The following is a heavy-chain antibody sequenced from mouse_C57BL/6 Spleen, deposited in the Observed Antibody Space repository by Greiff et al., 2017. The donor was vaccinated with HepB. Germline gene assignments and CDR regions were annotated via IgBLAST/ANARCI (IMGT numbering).Heavy chain of an antibody. Sequence: QVQLQQSGPGLVQPSQSLSITCTVSGFSLTSYGVHWVRQSPGKGLEWLGVIWSGGSTDYNAAFISRLSISKDNSKSQVFFKMNSLQADDTAIYYCARTLYYGPYYYAMDYWGQGTSVTVSS. D-gene: IGHD2-1*01. CDR1: GFSLTSYG. CDR2: IWSGGST. J-gene: IGHJ4*01. V-gene: IGHV2-2*01. CDR3: ARTLYYGPYYYAMDY.